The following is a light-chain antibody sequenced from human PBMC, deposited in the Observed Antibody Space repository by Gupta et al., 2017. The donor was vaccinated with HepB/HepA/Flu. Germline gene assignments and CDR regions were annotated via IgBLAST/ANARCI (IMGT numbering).Light chain of an antibody. J-gene: IGKJ5*01. V-gene: IGKV1-39*01. Sequence: DIQMTQSPSSLSASVGDRVTITCRASQSISSYLNWYQQKPGKAPKLLIYAASSLQSGVPSRFSGSGSGTDFTLTISSLQPEDFATYYCQQSYRTPITFGGGTQLEIK. CDR2: AAS. CDR1: QSISSY. CDR3: QQSYRTPIT.